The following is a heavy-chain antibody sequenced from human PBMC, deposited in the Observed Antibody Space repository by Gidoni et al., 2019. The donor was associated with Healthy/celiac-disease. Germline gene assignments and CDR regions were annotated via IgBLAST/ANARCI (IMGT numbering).Heavy chain of an antibody. D-gene: IGHD6-13*01. CDR2: TYYRSKWYN. V-gene: IGHV6-1*01. Sequence: QVQLQQSGPGLVTPSQTPSLTCALSGDSASSTSAAWNWIRQSPSRGLEWLGRTYYRSKWYNDYAVSVKSRITINPDTSKNQFSLQLNSVTPEDTAVYYCARGDPPGYSSSWGSYYFDYWGQGTLVTVSS. CDR1: GDSASSTSAA. J-gene: IGHJ4*02. CDR3: ARGDPPGYSSSWGSYYFDY.